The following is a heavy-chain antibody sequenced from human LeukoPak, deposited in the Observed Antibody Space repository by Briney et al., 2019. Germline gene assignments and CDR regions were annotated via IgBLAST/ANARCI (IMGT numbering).Heavy chain of an antibody. Sequence: GGSLRLSCAASGFTFSSYAMSWVRQAPGKGLEWVSYISSSGSTIYYADSLKGRFTISRDNAKNSLYLQMNSLRAEDTAVYYCARDGSYGGGDCYLNDYWGQGTLVTVSS. J-gene: IGHJ4*02. D-gene: IGHD2-21*02. CDR1: GFTFSSYA. V-gene: IGHV3-48*04. CDR2: ISSSGSTI. CDR3: ARDGSYGGGDCYLNDY.